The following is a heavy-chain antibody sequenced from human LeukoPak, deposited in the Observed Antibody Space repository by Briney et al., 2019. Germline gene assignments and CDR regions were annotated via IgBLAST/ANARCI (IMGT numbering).Heavy chain of an antibody. J-gene: IGHJ4*02. CDR1: GYSFTSYW. D-gene: IGHD3-10*01. V-gene: IGHV5-10-1*01. CDR2: IDPSDSYT. CDR3: ARQHGSGSYYSRAIDY. Sequence: GESLKISCKGSGYSFTSYWISWVRQMPGEGPGWMGKIDPSDSYTNYSPSFQGHVTISADKSISTAYLQWSSLRASDTAMYYCARQHGSGSYYSRAIDYWGQGTLVTVSS.